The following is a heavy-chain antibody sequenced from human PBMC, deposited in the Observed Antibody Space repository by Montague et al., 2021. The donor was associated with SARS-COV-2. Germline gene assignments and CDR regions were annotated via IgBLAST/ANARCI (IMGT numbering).Heavy chain of an antibody. CDR1: GGSFSGYY. CDR3: ARLRDGVVPSPILGIGPYFTYYYMDV. Sequence: SETLSLTCAVHGGSFSGYYWNWIRQRPGKGLEWIGEINHGGSTNYNPSLKNRLTISADTSKNQFSLKLTSVAATDTAVYYYARLRDGVVPSPILGIGPYFTYYYMDVWGKGTTVTVS. V-gene: IGHV4-34*01. D-gene: IGHD2-15*01. CDR2: INHGGST. J-gene: IGHJ6*03.